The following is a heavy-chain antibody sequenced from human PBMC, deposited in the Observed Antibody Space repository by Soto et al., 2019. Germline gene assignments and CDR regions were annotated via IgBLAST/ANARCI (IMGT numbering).Heavy chain of an antibody. V-gene: IGHV3-7*01. CDR1: GFTFSSYG. J-gene: IGHJ5*02. D-gene: IGHD2-15*01. CDR2: IKQDGSEK. CDR3: AREECSGGSCYSSMYNWFDH. Sequence: PXGSRRLSCAASGFTFSSYGMSWVRQAPGKGLEWVANIKQDGSEKYYADSVKGRFTISRDNAKNSLYLQMNSLRAEDRAVYYCAREECSGGSCYSSMYNWFDHWGQGPQVTVSS.